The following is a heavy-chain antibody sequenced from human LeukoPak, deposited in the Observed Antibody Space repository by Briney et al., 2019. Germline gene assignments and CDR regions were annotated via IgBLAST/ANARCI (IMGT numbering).Heavy chain of an antibody. J-gene: IGHJ4*02. CDR2: IHYSGST. CDR3: ARTPYSSSWFYFDY. V-gene: IGHV4-59*01. D-gene: IGHD6-13*01. CDR1: GGSINTYY. Sequence: SETLSLTCTVSGGSINTYYWSWLRQPPGEGREWIGYIHYSGSTNYNSSLKSRVTLSPDTSKNQFSLKLSSVTAADTAVYYCARTPYSSSWFYFDYWGQGTLVTVSS.